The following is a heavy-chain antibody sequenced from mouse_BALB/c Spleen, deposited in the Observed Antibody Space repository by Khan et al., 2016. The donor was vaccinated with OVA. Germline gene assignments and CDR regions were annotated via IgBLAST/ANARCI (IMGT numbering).Heavy chain of an antibody. J-gene: IGHJ3*01. D-gene: IGHD2-1*01. V-gene: IGHV5-9-1*01. CDR1: GFTFSTFV. CDR2: ISSAGTYT. Sequence: EVELVESGGGLVKPGGSLKLSCSASGFTFSTFVMSWVRQTPEKRLEWVATISSAGTYTYYSDSVKGRFTISGDNAKNTLYLQMNSLRSEDTARYYCTNGNYGWFAYWGQGTLVTVSA. CDR3: TNGNYGWFAY.